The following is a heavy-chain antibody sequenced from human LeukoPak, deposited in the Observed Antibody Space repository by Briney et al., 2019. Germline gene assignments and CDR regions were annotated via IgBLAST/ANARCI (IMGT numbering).Heavy chain of an antibody. V-gene: IGHV2-5*01. CDR2: IYWNDAN. CDR3: AHLGAGSLIRGTIITNGWFDP. CDR1: GFSLNSQGVG. D-gene: IGHD3-10*01. J-gene: IGHJ5*02. Sequence: KESGPTLVKPIQTLTLTCTFSGFSLNSQGVGVGWIRQPPGKALEWLAVIYWNDANRYNPSQKSRLAITKDTSKNQVVLTMTNMDPVDTGTYYCAHLGAGSLIRGTIITNGWFDPWGPGTLVTVSS.